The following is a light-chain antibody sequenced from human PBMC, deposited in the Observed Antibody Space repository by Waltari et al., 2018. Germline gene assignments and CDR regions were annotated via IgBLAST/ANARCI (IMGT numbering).Light chain of an antibody. CDR3: QQANSFPWT. J-gene: IGKJ1*01. V-gene: IGKV1-12*01. Sequence: DIQMRQSPSSVSASVGDRVTITCRASQGVSSWLGWYQQKPGKAPKLLIYGASSLQSGVPSRFRGSGAGTDFTLTISSLQPEDFAIYYCQQANSFPWTFGQGTKVEIK. CDR1: QGVSSW. CDR2: GAS.